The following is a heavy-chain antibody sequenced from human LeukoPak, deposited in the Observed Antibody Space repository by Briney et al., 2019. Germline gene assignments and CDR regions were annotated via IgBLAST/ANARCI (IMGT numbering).Heavy chain of an antibody. Sequence: ASVKVSCKASGYTFTGYYMHWVRQAPGQGLEWMGRINPNSGGTDYAQKFQGRVTMTRDTSISTAYMELSRLRSDDTAVYYCARDPGDYGDSFLGAFDIWGQGTMVTVSS. CDR2: INPNSGGT. J-gene: IGHJ3*02. CDR1: GYTFTGYY. V-gene: IGHV1-2*06. D-gene: IGHD4-17*01. CDR3: ARDPGDYGDSFLGAFDI.